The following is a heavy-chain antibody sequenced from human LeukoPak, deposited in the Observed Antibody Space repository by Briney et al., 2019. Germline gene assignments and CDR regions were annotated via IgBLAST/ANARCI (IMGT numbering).Heavy chain of an antibody. J-gene: IGHJ4*02. CDR1: GFTFSNHG. CDR2: MSYDGSNK. CDR3: AKDLGSRGYSYGYFDY. V-gene: IGHV3-30*18. D-gene: IGHD5-18*01. Sequence: GGSLRLSCAASGFTFSNHGMHWVRQAPGKGLEWVAVMSYDGSNKYYADSVKGRFIISRDNSKNTLYLQMNSLRAEDTAVYYCAKDLGSRGYSYGYFDYWGQGTLVTVSS.